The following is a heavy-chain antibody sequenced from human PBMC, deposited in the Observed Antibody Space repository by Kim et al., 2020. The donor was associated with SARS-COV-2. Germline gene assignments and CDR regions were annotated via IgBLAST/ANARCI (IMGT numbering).Heavy chain of an antibody. D-gene: IGHD3-10*01. V-gene: IGHV3-9*01. J-gene: IGHJ4*02. Sequence: DYVDSVQGRFTISRDNGANSLYLQMDRLRPEDTALYYCVKGGGSGSYSGDSWGQGTLVTVSS. CDR3: VKGGGSGSYSGDS.